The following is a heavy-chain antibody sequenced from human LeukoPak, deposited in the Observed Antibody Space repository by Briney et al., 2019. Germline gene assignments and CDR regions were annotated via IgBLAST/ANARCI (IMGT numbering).Heavy chain of an antibody. D-gene: IGHD4-17*01. CDR1: GGSISSSNW. Sequence: PSETLSLTCAVSGGSISSSNWWSWVRQPPGKGLEWIGEIYHSGSTNYNPSLKSRVTISVDKSKNQFSLKLSSVTAADTAVYYCARGYGDYRFKRLTRFDYWGQGTLVTVSS. V-gene: IGHV4-4*02. CDR3: ARGYGDYRFKRLTRFDY. J-gene: IGHJ4*02. CDR2: IYHSGST.